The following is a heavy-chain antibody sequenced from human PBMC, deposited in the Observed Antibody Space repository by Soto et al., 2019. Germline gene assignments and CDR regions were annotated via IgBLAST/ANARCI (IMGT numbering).Heavy chain of an antibody. V-gene: IGHV1-69*06. D-gene: IGHD2-2*01. J-gene: IGHJ6*02. Sequence: SVKVSCKASGGTFSSYAISWVRQAPGQGLEWMGGIIPIFGTANYAQKFQGRVTITADKSTSTAYMELSSLRSEDTAVYYCARGGADIVVVPAAIPPPRGMDVWGQGTTVTVSS. CDR1: GGTFSSYA. CDR2: IIPIFGTA. CDR3: ARGGADIVVVPAAIPPPRGMDV.